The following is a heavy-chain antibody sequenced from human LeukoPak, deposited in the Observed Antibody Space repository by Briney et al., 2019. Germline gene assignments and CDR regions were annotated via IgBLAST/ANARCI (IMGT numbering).Heavy chain of an antibody. CDR1: GYTFTGYY. J-gene: IGHJ6*02. CDR2: INPNSGGT. D-gene: IGHD5-12*01. V-gene: IGHV1-2*02. CDR3: ARVSVATSHYYYGMDV. Sequence: ASVKVSCKASGYTFTGYYMHWVRQAPGQGLEWMGWINPNSGGTNYAQKFQGRVTMTRDTSISTAYMELSRLRSDDTAVYYCARVSVATSHYYYGMDVWGQGTTVTVSS.